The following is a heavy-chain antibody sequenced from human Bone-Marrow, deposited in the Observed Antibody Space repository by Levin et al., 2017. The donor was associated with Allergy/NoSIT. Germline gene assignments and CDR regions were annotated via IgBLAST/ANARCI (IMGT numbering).Heavy chain of an antibody. D-gene: IGHD3-3*01. CDR1: GVTFINDT. V-gene: IGHV3-30*04. Sequence: GESLKISCAASGVTFINDTLHWVRQAPGKGLEWVALISSDGRSEYYADSVKGRFTISRDKSKNTLHLQMNSLRAEDTALYYCAKCKSGFGITIFGVGLDPWGQGTLVTVSS. CDR2: ISSDGRSE. J-gene: IGHJ5*02. CDR3: AKCKSGFGITIFGVGLDP.